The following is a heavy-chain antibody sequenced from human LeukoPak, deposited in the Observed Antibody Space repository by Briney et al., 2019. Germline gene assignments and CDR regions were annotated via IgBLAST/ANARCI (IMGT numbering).Heavy chain of an antibody. CDR3: ATYKNWVAGDV. Sequence: GGSLRLSCAASGFTFKDYWMSWVRQAQGKGPEWVANINKEGNEEHFVNSVKGRFTVSRDNAKNSLFLQMNSLRVEDTAVYYCATYKNWVAGDVWGQGTTVSVSS. J-gene: IGHJ6*02. CDR2: INKEGNEE. V-gene: IGHV3-7*01. D-gene: IGHD7-27*01. CDR1: GFTFKDYW.